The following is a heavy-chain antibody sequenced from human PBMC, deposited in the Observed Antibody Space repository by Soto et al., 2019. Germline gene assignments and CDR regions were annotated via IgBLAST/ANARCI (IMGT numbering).Heavy chain of an antibody. J-gene: IGHJ6*02. Sequence: PGESLKISCKGSGYSFTSYWIGWVRQMPGKGLEWMGIIYPGDSDTRYSPSFQGQVTISADKSISTANLQWSSLKASDTAMYYCAGLQGYCGGDCYNDGMDVWGQGTTVTVSS. CDR3: AGLQGYCGGDCYNDGMDV. V-gene: IGHV5-51*01. CDR1: GYSFTSYW. D-gene: IGHD2-21*02. CDR2: IYPGDSDT.